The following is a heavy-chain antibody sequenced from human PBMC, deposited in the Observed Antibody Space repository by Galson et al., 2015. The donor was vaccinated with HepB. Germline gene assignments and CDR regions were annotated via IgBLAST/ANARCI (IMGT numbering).Heavy chain of an antibody. D-gene: IGHD4-17*01. CDR3: ARHGDYASLTPYNWFDP. Sequence: SETLSLTCTVSGGSISSSSYYWGWIRQPPGKGLEWTGSIYYSGSTYYNPSLKSRVTISVDTSKNQFSLKLSSVTAADTAVYYCARHGDYASLTPYNWFDPWGQGTLVTVSS. CDR2: IYYSGST. CDR1: GGSISSSSYY. V-gene: IGHV4-39*01. J-gene: IGHJ5*02.